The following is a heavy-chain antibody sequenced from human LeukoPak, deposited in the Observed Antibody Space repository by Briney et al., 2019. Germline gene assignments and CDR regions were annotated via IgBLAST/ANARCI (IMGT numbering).Heavy chain of an antibody. D-gene: IGHD2-2*01. V-gene: IGHV3-30*18. Sequence: GGSLRLSCAASGFTFSSYGMHWVRQAPGKGLEWVAVISYDGSNKYYADSVKGRFTISRDNSKNTLYLQMNSLRAEDTAVYYCAKGLDQQDYWGQGTLVTVSS. CDR3: AKGLDQQDY. J-gene: IGHJ4*02. CDR1: GFTFSSYG. CDR2: ISYDGSNK.